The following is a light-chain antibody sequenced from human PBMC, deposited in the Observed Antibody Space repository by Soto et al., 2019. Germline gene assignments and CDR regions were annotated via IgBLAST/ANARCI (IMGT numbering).Light chain of an antibody. CDR1: QSVSSTY. Sequence: EIVLTQSPGTLSLSPGERATLSCRASQSVSSTYLAWYQQKPGQAPCLLIYAASRRASGVPDRFSASGSGTDFTLTISGLEPEDFAVYYCQQYDSSPFTFGQGTRLDIK. CDR2: AAS. CDR3: QQYDSSPFT. J-gene: IGKJ5*01. V-gene: IGKV3-20*01.